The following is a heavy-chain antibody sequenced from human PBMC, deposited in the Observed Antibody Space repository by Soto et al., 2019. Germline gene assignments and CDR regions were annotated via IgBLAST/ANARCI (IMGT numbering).Heavy chain of an antibody. D-gene: IGHD3-9*01. J-gene: IGHJ4*02. Sequence: EVQLLESGGGLVQPGGSLRLSCAVSGFIFSNYAMNWVRQAPGKGLEWVSAVGGNGLDTYYAESVKGRFTISRDNSKNTLYLQINSLRAEDTAVYYCAGRTGYPFDYWGQGTLVTVSS. V-gene: IGHV3-23*01. CDR3: AGRTGYPFDY. CDR1: GFIFSNYA. CDR2: VGGNGLDT.